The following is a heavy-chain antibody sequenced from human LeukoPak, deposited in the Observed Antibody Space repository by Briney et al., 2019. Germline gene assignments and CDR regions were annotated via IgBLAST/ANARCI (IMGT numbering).Heavy chain of an antibody. V-gene: IGHV3-30*02. J-gene: IGHJ4*02. D-gene: IGHD1-26*01. CDR1: GFTFSSYG. CDR2: IRYDGSNK. Sequence: PGGSLRLSCAASGFTFSSYGMHWARQAPGKGLEWVAFIRYDGSNKYYADSVKGRFTISRDNSKNTLYLQMNSLRAEDTAVYYCAKDGRIVGAPFDYWGQGTLVTVSS. CDR3: AKDGRIVGAPFDY.